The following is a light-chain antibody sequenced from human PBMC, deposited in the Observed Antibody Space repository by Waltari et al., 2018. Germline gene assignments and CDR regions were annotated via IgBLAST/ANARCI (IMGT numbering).Light chain of an antibody. J-gene: IGLJ2*01. CDR1: SLRSYY. V-gene: IGLV3-19*01. CDR3: NSRDSSGNHLDVV. Sequence: SSELTQDPAVSVALGQTVRITCPGDSLRSYYESLYQQKPGQAPLLIIYGKNNRPSGIPDRVSGSSSGNTASLTITGAQAEDEADYYCNSRDSSGNHLDVVFGGGTKLTVL. CDR2: GKN.